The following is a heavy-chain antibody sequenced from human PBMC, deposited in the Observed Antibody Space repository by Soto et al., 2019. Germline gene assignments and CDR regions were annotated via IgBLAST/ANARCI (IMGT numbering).Heavy chain of an antibody. CDR2: ISYDGSNK. Sequence: GGSLRLSCAASGFTFSDFGMHWVRQAPGKGLEWVAVISYDGSNKYYEDPVKGRFTISRDNSKNTLYLQMNSLRAEDTAVYYCAKDRVEYNWNYSPFYYYGMDVWGQGTTVTAP. CDR3: AKDRVEYNWNYSPFYYYGMDV. V-gene: IGHV3-30*18. CDR1: GFTFSDFG. D-gene: IGHD1-7*01. J-gene: IGHJ6*02.